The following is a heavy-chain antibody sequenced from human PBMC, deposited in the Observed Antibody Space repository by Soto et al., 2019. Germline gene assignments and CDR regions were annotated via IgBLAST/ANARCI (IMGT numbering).Heavy chain of an antibody. Sequence: ASVKVSCKASGGTFSSYAISWVRQAPGQGLEWMGGIIPIFGTANYAQKFQGRVTITADESTSTAYMELSSLRSEDTAVYYCASSSITIFGVVRSRNGMDVWGQGTTVTVSS. CDR3: ASSSITIFGVVRSRNGMDV. D-gene: IGHD3-3*01. V-gene: IGHV1-69*13. CDR2: IIPIFGTA. J-gene: IGHJ6*02. CDR1: GGTFSSYA.